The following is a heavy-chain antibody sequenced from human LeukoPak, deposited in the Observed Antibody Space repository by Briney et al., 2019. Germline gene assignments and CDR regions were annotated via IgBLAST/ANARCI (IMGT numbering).Heavy chain of an antibody. D-gene: IGHD3-22*01. Sequence: HAGGSLRLSCAASGFTFSSYAMSWVRQAPGKGLEWVSAISGSGGSTYYTDSVKGRFTICRDNSKNTLYLQMNSLRAEDTAVYYCVRDWGYDSSGYWQKYFDTWGQGTLVTVSS. V-gene: IGHV3-23*01. J-gene: IGHJ4*02. CDR1: GFTFSSYA. CDR2: ISGSGGST. CDR3: VRDWGYDSSGYWQKYFDT.